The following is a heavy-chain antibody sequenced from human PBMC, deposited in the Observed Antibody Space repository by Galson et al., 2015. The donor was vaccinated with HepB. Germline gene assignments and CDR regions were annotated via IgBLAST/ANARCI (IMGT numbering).Heavy chain of an antibody. CDR2: ISSSGSTI. CDR1: GFTFSDYY. CDR3: AREWRRERWLVLFRGACPCGMDV. Sequence: SLRLSCAASGFTFSDYYMSWIRQAPGKGLEWVSYISSSGSTIYYADSVKGRFTISRDNAKNSLYLQMNSLRAEDTAVYYCAREWRRERWLVLFRGACPCGMDVWGQGTTVTVSS. J-gene: IGHJ6*02. D-gene: IGHD6-19*01. V-gene: IGHV3-11*01.